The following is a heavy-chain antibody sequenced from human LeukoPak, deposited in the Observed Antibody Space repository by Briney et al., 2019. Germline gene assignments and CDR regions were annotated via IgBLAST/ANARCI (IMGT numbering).Heavy chain of an antibody. V-gene: IGHV3-15*01. D-gene: IGHD1-26*01. CDR1: GFTFSNAW. Sequence: GGSLRLSCAASGFTFSNAWMSWVRQAPGKGLEWVGRIKSKTDGGTTDYAAPVKGRFTISRDDSKNTLYLQMNSLKTEDTAVYYCTKHGGSFRTLDYWGQGTLVTVSS. CDR3: TKHGGSFRTLDY. CDR2: IKSKTDGGTT. J-gene: IGHJ4*02.